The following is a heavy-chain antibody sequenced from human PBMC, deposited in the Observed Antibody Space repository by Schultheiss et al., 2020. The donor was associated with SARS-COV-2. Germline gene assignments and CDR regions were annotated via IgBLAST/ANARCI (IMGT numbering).Heavy chain of an antibody. J-gene: IGHJ6*02. Sequence: SETLSLTCTVSGGSISSSSYYWSWIRQPPGKGLEWIGEINHSGSTNYNPSLKSRVTISVDTSKNQFSLKLSSVTAADTAVYYCARLESGLGHYYYYYGMDVWGQGTTVTVSS. D-gene: IGHD6-19*01. CDR1: GGSISSSSYY. V-gene: IGHV4-39*07. CDR3: ARLESGLGHYYYYYGMDV. CDR2: INHSGST.